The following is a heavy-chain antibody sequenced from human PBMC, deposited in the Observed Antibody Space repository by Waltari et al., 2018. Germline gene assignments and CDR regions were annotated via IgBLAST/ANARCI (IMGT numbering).Heavy chain of an antibody. V-gene: IGHV3-30*07. CDR1: GFTFSYHA. Sequence: QVQLVESGGGVVHPGRCLRLACEASGFTFSYHAMHWVRQAPGKGIEWVAGISYDGSDEYYADSVRGRFTITRYDSKDTVNLQMNSLRPEDTAVYYCARDGPLQIQSWYSFDYWGQGTLVTVSS. D-gene: IGHD5-18*01. CDR3: ARDGPLQIQSWYSFDY. J-gene: IGHJ4*02. CDR2: ISYDGSDE.